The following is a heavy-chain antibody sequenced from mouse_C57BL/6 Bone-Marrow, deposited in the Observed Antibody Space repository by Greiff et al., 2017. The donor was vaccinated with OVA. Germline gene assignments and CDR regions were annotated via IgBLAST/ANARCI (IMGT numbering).Heavy chain of an antibody. CDR1: GYTFTSYW. Sequence: QVQLQQPGAELVMPGASVKLSCKASGYTFTSYWMHWVKQRPGQGLEWIGEIDPSDSYTNYNQKFKGKSTLTEDKSTSTAYMQLSSLTSEDSAVYCGAREGRDYFDYWGQGTTLTVSS. V-gene: IGHV1-69*01. CDR3: AREGRDYFDY. CDR2: IDPSDSYT. D-gene: IGHD1-1*01. J-gene: IGHJ2*01.